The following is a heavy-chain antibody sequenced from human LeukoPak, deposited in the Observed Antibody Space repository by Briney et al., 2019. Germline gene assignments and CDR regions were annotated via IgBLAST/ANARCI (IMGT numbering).Heavy chain of an antibody. D-gene: IGHD6-13*01. Sequence: ASVKVSYKASGYDFPTYGVHWVRQAPGQGLEWMGWINGGNGNTKSSHKFQGRITITRDTSANTAYMEVSSLRSEDTAVYYCARVEVWQNSNWYPGLDYWGQGTLVIVSS. J-gene: IGHJ4*02. CDR1: GYDFPTYG. CDR2: INGGNGNT. CDR3: ARVEVWQNSNWYPGLDY. V-gene: IGHV1-3*01.